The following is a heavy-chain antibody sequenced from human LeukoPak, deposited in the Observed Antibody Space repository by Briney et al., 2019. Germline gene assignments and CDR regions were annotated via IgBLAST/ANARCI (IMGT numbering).Heavy chain of an antibody. CDR3: ARAIGYSYGYAIYYYYMDV. Sequence: GGSLRLSCAASGFTFSSYSMNWVRQAPGKGLEWVSYISSSSSTVYDADSVKGRFTISRDNAKNSLYLQMNSLRAEDTAVYYCARAIGYSYGYAIYYYYMDVWGKGTTVTVSS. V-gene: IGHV3-48*01. D-gene: IGHD5-18*01. CDR1: GFTFSSYS. CDR2: ISSSSSTV. J-gene: IGHJ6*03.